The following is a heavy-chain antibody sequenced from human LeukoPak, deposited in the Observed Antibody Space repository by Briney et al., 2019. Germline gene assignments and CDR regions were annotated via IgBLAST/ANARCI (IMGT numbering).Heavy chain of an antibody. D-gene: IGHD4-17*01. J-gene: IGHJ4*02. V-gene: IGHV3-23*01. CDR1: GLTFSSYA. CDR3: AKSSNYGDNPYYFDS. Sequence: GGSLRLSCAASGLTFSSYAMYGVRQAPGKGLDWVSSIGGSGGSTYYADSVKGRFTISRDNSKNTLYLQMNSLRADDTAVYYCAKSSNYGDNPYYFDSWGQGTLVTVSS. CDR2: IGGSGGST.